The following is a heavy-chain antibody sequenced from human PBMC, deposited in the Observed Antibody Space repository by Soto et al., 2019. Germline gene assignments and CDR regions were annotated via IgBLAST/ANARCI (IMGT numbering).Heavy chain of an antibody. Sequence: EVQLVESGGGVVRPGGSLRLSCAASGFTFDDYGMSWVRQAPGKGLEWVSGINWNGGSTGYADSVEGRFTISRDNAKNSLYLQMNSLRAEDTALYHCARFYGDYAYYYYYYMDVWGKGTTVTVSS. J-gene: IGHJ6*03. CDR2: INWNGGST. V-gene: IGHV3-20*01. D-gene: IGHD4-17*01. CDR3: ARFYGDYAYYYYYYMDV. CDR1: GFTFDDYG.